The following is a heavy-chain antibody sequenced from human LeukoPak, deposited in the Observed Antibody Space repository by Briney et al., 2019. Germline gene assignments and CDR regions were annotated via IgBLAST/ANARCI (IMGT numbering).Heavy chain of an antibody. D-gene: IGHD3-10*01. V-gene: IGHV1-8*01. J-gene: IGHJ4*02. CDR3: ARGPNFFYGSGSAYYFDY. CDR1: GYTFTSDD. Sequence: ASVRVSCKASGYTFTSDDINWVRQAPGQGREWMGWMNPNSGKTGYTQKFQSRVHMTSSTSTSTPYTELSSLRSEDTAVYYCARGPNFFYGSGSAYYFDYWGQGTLVTVSS. CDR2: MNPNSGKT.